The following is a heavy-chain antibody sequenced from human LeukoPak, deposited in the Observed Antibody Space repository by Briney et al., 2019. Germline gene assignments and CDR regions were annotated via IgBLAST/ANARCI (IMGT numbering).Heavy chain of an antibody. J-gene: IGHJ5*02. CDR3: ARGLSGSSSVWFDP. CDR1: GGTFSSYA. CDR2: IIPIFGTA. Sequence: ASVKVSCKASGGTFSSYAISWVRQAPGQGLEWMGGIIPIFGTANYAQKFQGRVTITTDESTSTAYMELSSLRSEDTAVYYCARGLSGSSSVWFDPWGQGTLVTASS. D-gene: IGHD6-6*01. V-gene: IGHV1-69*05.